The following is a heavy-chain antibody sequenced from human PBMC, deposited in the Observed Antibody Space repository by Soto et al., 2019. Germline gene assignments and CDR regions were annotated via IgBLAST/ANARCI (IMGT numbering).Heavy chain of an antibody. Sequence: HPGGSLRLSCAASGFTFSSFAMTWVRQAPGRGLEWISGISGSGGTTYDADSVKGRFTISRDNSNNTLYLQMNNLRAEDSAVYYCAKDLVLLRSWGQGTQVTVSS. CDR2: ISGSGGTT. V-gene: IGHV3-23*01. J-gene: IGHJ5*02. CDR3: AKDLVLLRS. CDR1: GFTFSSFA. D-gene: IGHD3-10*01.